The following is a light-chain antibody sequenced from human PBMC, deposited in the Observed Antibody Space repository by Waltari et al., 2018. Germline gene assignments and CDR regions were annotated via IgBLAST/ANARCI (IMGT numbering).Light chain of an antibody. Sequence: EIVLTQSPGTLSLSPGERATLSYRASQSVSRALAWYQQKPGQAPRLLIYAASTRATGVPDRFSGSGSGTDFSLTISRLDPEDFAVYYCQHYVNLPVTFGQGTKVEI. CDR1: QSVSRA. V-gene: IGKV3-20*01. CDR3: QHYVNLPVT. CDR2: AAS. J-gene: IGKJ1*01.